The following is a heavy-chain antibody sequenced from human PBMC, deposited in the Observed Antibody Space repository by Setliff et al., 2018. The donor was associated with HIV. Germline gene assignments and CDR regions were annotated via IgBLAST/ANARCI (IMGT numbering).Heavy chain of an antibody. J-gene: IGHJ6*02. V-gene: IGHV3-48*03. D-gene: IGHD3-10*01. Sequence: PGGSLRLSCVASGFSINNYDMNWVRQAPGRGLEWISHISSSGNTIYYADSVRGRFTISRDNAKDSLYLQMIGLRAEDTAVYYCAYCSLGSFYLGYYYYHGMDVWGLGTTVTVSS. CDR3: AYCSLGSFYLGYYYYHGMDV. CDR1: GFSINNYD. CDR2: ISSSGNTI.